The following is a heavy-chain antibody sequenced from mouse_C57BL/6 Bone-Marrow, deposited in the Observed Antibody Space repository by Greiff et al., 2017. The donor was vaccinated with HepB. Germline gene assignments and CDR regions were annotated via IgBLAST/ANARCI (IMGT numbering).Heavy chain of an antibody. D-gene: IGHD1-1*01. J-gene: IGHJ2*01. Sequence: DVKLVEPAGGLVQPGSSMKLSCTASGFTFSDYYMAWVRQVPEKGLEWVANINYDGSSTYYLDYLKSRFIISRDNAKNILYMQMSSLKSEDTATYYCARLYYDGSSPFDYWGQGTTLTVSS. CDR3: ARLYYDGSSPFDY. CDR1: GFTFSDYY. CDR2: INYDGSST. V-gene: IGHV5-16*01.